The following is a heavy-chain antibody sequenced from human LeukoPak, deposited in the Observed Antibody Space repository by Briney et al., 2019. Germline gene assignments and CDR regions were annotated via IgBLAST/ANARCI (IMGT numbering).Heavy chain of an antibody. CDR2: ISYDGSNK. V-gene: IGHV3-30*04. J-gene: IGHJ4*02. CDR3: ARDLGYTGSGYYDY. D-gene: IGHD3-22*01. Sequence: GGSLRLSCAASGFTFSSYAMHWVRQAPGKGLEWVALISYDGSNKYYADSVKGRLTISRDNSKNTLFLQVNSLGAEDTAVYYCARDLGYTGSGYYDYWGQGTLVTVSS. CDR1: GFTFSSYA.